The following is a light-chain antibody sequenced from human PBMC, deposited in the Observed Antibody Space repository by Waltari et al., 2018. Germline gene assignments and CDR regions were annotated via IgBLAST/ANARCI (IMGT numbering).Light chain of an antibody. CDR2: KAN. V-gene: IGLV8-61*01. Sequence: QTVVTQEPSLSVSPGGTVTLTCALSSGSLSTTSYATWYQQTPGQAPRTPVYKANARSSGVPDRFSGSILGNTAALTITGARAGDESDYYCALYMGSGIWVYGGRTRLT. J-gene: IGLJ3*02. CDR1: SGSLSTTSY. CDR3: ALYMGSGIWV.